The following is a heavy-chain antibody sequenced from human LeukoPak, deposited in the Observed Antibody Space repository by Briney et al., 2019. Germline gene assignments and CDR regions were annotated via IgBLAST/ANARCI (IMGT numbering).Heavy chain of an antibody. Sequence: RAGGSLRLSCAASGFTFSSYSMNWVRQAPGKGLEWVSAISGSAVITFYADSVKGRFTISRDNSKNTLYLQMNSLRAEDTALYYCAKSRLSGINDAFDIWGQGTMVTVSS. J-gene: IGHJ3*02. CDR2: ISGSAVIT. CDR1: GFTFSSYS. D-gene: IGHD3-3*01. V-gene: IGHV3-23*01. CDR3: AKSRLSGINDAFDI.